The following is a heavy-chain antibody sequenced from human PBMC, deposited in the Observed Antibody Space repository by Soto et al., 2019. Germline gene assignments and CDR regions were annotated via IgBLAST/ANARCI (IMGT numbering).Heavy chain of an antibody. D-gene: IGHD5-18*01. CDR1: GGSIASVDSY. Sequence: SDTLSLTFTVSGGSIASVDSYWSWIRQSPGKGLELIGYIYYSGSTYYNPSLESRFTISVDTSKNQFSMKLSSVTAADTAVYYCARDRIQLWVVNGMDXWGQGTTVT. CDR3: ARDRIQLWVVNGMDX. V-gene: IGHV4-30-4*02. J-gene: IGHJ6*02. CDR2: IYYSGST.